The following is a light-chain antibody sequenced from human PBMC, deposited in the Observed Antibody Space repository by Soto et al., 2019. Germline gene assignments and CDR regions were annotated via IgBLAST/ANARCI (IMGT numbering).Light chain of an antibody. CDR3: QQTYSIPIG. J-gene: IGKJ5*01. CDR2: AAS. V-gene: IGKV1-39*01. Sequence: DIQMTQSPSSLSASVGDRVTITCRASQSVSTYLNWYQHKPGKVPELLIYAASTLESGVPPRFSGSGSGTDFSLTISHLQPEDFATYYCQQTYSIPIGFGQGTRLEI. CDR1: QSVSTY.